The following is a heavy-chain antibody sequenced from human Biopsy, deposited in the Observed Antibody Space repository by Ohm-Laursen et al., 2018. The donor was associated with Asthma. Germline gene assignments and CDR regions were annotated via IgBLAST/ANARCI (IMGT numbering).Heavy chain of an antibody. CDR1: SGSGGYMRSGNYY. J-gene: IGHJ6*02. CDR2: ISYGGKT. D-gene: IGHD3-3*01. Sequence: TLSLTCSLSSGSGGYMRSGNYYWGWIRQPPGKGLEWIGYISYGGKTSYNPSLKNRVTISRDTSKNQFSLRLTSVTAADTAVYFCARRITIFGVVQKDHGMDAWGQGTTVIVSS. CDR3: ARRITIFGVVQKDHGMDA. V-gene: IGHV4-39*01.